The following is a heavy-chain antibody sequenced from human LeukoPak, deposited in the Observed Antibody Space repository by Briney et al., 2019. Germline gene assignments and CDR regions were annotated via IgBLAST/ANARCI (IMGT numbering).Heavy chain of an antibody. CDR1: GFTFSNYP. Sequence: GESLRLSCAASGFTFSNYPTSWARQAPGKGLEWVSGISGSGSYTYYADSVKGRFTISRDNSKNTVYLQMSSLTADDTAIYYCAKYRGIVTMIRGPLSLTVKGFDYWGRGTLVTVSS. D-gene: IGHD3-10*01. CDR3: AKYRGIVTMIRGPLSLTVKGFDY. J-gene: IGHJ4*02. V-gene: IGHV3-23*01. CDR2: ISGSGSYT.